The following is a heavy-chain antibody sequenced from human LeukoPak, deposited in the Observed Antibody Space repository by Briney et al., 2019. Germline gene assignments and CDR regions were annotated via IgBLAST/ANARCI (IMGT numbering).Heavy chain of an antibody. J-gene: IGHJ5*02. CDR1: GFTFSDYY. D-gene: IGHD4-23*01. CDR3: ARNPDYGGTNWFDP. CDR2: ISSSGSTI. Sequence: PGGSLRLSCAASGFTFSDYYMSWIRQAPGKGLEWASYISSSGSTIYYADSVKGRFTISRDNAKNSLYLQMNSLRAEDTAVYYCARNPDYGGTNWFDPWGQGTLVTVSS. V-gene: IGHV3-11*01.